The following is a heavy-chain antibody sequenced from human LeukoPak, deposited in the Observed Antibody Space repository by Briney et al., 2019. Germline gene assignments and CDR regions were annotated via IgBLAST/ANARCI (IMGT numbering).Heavy chain of an antibody. CDR2: ISSSGSTI. Sequence: SGGSLRLSCAASGFTFSDYYMSWIRQAPGKGLEWVSYISSSGSTIYYADSVKGRFTISRDNAKNSLYLQMNSLRAEDTAVYYCARSCSGGSCYVGNRYFDYWGQGTLVTVSS. V-gene: IGHV3-11*01. J-gene: IGHJ4*02. D-gene: IGHD2-15*01. CDR3: ARSCSGGSCYVGNRYFDY. CDR1: GFTFSDYY.